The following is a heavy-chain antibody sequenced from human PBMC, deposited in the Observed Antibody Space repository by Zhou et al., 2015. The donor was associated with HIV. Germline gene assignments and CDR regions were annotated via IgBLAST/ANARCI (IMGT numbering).Heavy chain of an antibody. D-gene: IGHD6-19*01. Sequence: QVQLVQSGAEVKKPGSSVKVSCKASGGTFSNFAISWVRQAPGQGLEWMGGIISMFGKTNYAQKFQGRVTITADESTSTAYMELSSLRSEDTAVYYCARSTRVAAVAGIWNAFDIWGQGTMVTVSS. J-gene: IGHJ3*02. V-gene: IGHV1-69*12. CDR1: GGTFSNFA. CDR3: ARSTRVAAVAGIWNAFDI. CDR2: IISMFGKT.